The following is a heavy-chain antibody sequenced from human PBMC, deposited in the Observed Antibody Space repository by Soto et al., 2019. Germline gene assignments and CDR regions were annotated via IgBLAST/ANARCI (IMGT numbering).Heavy chain of an antibody. D-gene: IGHD3-10*01. CDR1: GGSFSGYY. J-gene: IGHJ4*02. CDR3: ARVLLWFGELLSAEIIDY. CDR2: INHSGST. Sequence: SETLSLTCAVYGGSFSGYYASWIRQPPGKGLEWIGEINHSGSTNYNPSLKSRVTISVDTSKNQFSLKLSSVTAADTAVYYCARVLLWFGELLSAEIIDYWGQGTLVTVSS. V-gene: IGHV4-34*01.